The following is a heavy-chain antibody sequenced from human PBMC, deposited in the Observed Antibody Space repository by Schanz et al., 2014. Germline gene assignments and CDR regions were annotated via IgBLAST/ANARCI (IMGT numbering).Heavy chain of an antibody. CDR3: ATEASITEFYTDVDV. J-gene: IGHJ1*01. D-gene: IGHD1-20*01. CDR1: GYSLNELS. Sequence: QVQLVQSGAEVKKPGASVKVSCKVSGYSLNELSMHWVRQAPGRGLEWMGGFHHEDGDTYYAQKFQGRVIMTEDTSTATAYVELSRLTAEDTVVYYGATEASITEFYTDVDVWGQGTLVTVSS. CDR2: FHHEDGDT. V-gene: IGHV1-24*01.